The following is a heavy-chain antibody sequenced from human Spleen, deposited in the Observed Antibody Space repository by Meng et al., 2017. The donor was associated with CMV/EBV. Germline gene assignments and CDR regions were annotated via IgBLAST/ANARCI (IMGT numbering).Heavy chain of an antibody. V-gene: IGHV4-61*01. D-gene: IGHD5-12*01. CDR2: IYYSGST. Sequence: SETLSLTCTVSGGSVSSGSYYWSWIRQPPGKGLEWIGYIYYSGSTNYNPSLKSRVTISVDTSKNQFSLKLSSVTAADTAVYYCARGKGLYGYSGYGTCDYWGQGTLVTVSS. CDR1: GGSVSSGSYY. J-gene: IGHJ4*02. CDR3: ARGKGLYGYSGYGTCDY.